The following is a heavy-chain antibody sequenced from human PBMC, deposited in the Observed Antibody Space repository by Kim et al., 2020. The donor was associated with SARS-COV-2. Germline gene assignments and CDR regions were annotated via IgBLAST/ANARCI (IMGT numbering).Heavy chain of an antibody. D-gene: IGHD3-10*01. CDR3: ARDLRTGPGRGVINY. CDR1: GFTFSSYW. Sequence: GGSLRLSCAASGFTFSSYWMHWVRQAPGKGLVWVSRINSDGSSTSYADSVKGRFTISRDNAKNTLYLQMNSLRAEDTAVYACARDLRTGPGRGVINYWGQGTPVTVSS. V-gene: IGHV3-74*01. CDR2: INSDGSST. J-gene: IGHJ4*02.